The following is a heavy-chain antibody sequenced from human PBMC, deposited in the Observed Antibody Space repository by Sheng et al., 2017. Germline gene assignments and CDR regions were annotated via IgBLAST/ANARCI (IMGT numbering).Heavy chain of an antibody. Sequence: ESGGGVVQPGLSLRLSCAASGFTFSHYGMHWVRQAPGMGLEWVAVIWYDGDSKYYGDSMKGRFTISRDNSKNTLHLQMNNLRAEDTAVYYCGRAYNSGSYSPIDFWGQGALVTVSS. V-gene: IGHV3-33*01. CDR1: GFTFSHYG. CDR2: IWYDGDSK. D-gene: IGHD3-10*01. CDR3: GRAYNSGSYSPIDF. J-gene: IGHJ4*02.